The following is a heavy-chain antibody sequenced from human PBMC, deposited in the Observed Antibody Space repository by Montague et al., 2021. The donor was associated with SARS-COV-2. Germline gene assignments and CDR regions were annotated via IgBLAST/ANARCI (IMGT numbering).Heavy chain of an antibody. J-gene: IGHJ6*03. CDR3: ARGRIELSMIVVVMTGASYYMDV. CDR2: IYHTGGT. CDR1: GESFSGHY. D-gene: IGHD3-22*01. Sequence: SETLSLTCAVYGESFSGHYWTWIRQPPGKGLEWIGEIYHTGGTNYNPSLKSRVTISVDTSKNQFSLKLRSVTAAGTAVYYCARGRIELSMIVVVMTGASYYMDVWGKGTTVTVPS. V-gene: IGHV4-34*01.